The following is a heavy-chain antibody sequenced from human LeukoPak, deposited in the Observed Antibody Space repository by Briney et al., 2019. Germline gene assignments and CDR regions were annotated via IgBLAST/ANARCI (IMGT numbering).Heavy chain of an antibody. CDR1: GGTFSSYA. CDR2: ISAYNGNT. V-gene: IGHV1-18*01. J-gene: IGHJ4*02. CDR3: ARDKLQQELRY. Sequence: GASVKVSCKASGGTFSSYAISWVRQAPGQGPEWMGWISAYNGNTNYAQKLQGRVTMTTDTSTSTAYMELRSLRSDDTAVYYCARDKLQQELRYWGQGTLVTVSS. D-gene: IGHD6-13*01.